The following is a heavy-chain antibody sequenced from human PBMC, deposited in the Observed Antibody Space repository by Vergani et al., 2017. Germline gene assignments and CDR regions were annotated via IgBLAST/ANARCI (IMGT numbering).Heavy chain of an antibody. CDR1: GFTFSSYS. J-gene: IGHJ6*02. V-gene: IGHV3-21*01. CDR2: ISSSSSYI. Sequence: EVQLVESGGGLVKRGGSLRLSCAASGFTFSSYSMNWVRQAPGKGLEWVSSISSSSSYIHYSDSLKGRFTISRDNAKSSLYLQMNSLTAEDTGVYYCARDRYYLCSGSYPYFYYSGLDVWGQGTAVTVSS. CDR3: ARDRYYLCSGSYPYFYYSGLDV. D-gene: IGHD3-10*01.